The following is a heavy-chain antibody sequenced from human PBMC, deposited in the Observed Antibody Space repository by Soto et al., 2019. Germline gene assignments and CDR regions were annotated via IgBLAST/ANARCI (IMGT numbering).Heavy chain of an antibody. Sequence: QMQLVQSGPEVKKPGTSVKVSCKASGFTFTSSAVQWVRQARGQRLEWIGWIVVGSGNTNYAQKFQERVTITRDRSTGTAYRELSSRRSEDTAVYYCAADIGTSKFDYGGQGTLVTVSS. V-gene: IGHV1-58*01. J-gene: IGHJ4*02. CDR3: AADIGTSKFDY. D-gene: IGHD1-1*01. CDR2: IVVGSGNT. CDR1: GFTFTSSA.